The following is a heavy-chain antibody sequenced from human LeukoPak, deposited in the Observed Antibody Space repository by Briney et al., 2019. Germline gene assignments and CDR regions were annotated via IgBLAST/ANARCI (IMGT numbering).Heavy chain of an antibody. Sequence: SETLSLTCAVYGGSFSGYYWSWIRQPPGNGLEWIGEINHSGSTNYNPSLKSRVTISVDTSKNQFSLKLSSVTAADTAVYYCARDLYYYDSSGYYATLGYWGQGTLVTVSS. CDR3: ARDLYYYDSSGYYATLGY. J-gene: IGHJ4*02. CDR1: GGSFSGYY. CDR2: INHSGST. D-gene: IGHD3-22*01. V-gene: IGHV4-34*01.